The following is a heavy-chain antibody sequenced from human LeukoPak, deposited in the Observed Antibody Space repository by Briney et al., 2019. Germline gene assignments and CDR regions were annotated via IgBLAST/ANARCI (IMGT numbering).Heavy chain of an antibody. Sequence: SETLSLTCAVYGGSFSGYYWSWIRQPPGKGLEWIGEINHSGSTTYNPSLKSRVTISVDTSKNQFSLKLSSVTAADTAVYYCARGPRDIVLMVYAPTFDYWGQGTLVTVSS. CDR1: GGSFSGYY. CDR3: ARGPRDIVLMVYAPTFDY. V-gene: IGHV4-34*01. J-gene: IGHJ4*02. D-gene: IGHD2-8*01. CDR2: INHSGST.